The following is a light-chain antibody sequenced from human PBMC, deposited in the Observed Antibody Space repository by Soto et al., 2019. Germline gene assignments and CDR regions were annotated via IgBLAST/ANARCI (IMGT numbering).Light chain of an antibody. CDR1: QSVTNNY. J-gene: IGKJ1*01. Sequence: EIVLTQSPGTLSLSPGERATLSCRASQSVTNNYLAWYQQKTGQTPRLIVYLASSRAPGIPDRFSGSGSGTHFTLTIRRVEPEDFAVYYCQQYGSSPWTFGQGTKVELK. CDR2: LAS. CDR3: QQYGSSPWT. V-gene: IGKV3-20*01.